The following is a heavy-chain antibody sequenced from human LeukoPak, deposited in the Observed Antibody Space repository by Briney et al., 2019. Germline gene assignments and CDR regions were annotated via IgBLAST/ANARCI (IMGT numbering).Heavy chain of an antibody. CDR1: GGSISSSSYH. J-gene: IGHJ5*02. CDR3: TPQTADYDFWSGYYTRGSRRWFDP. Sequence: SETLSLTCTVSGGSISSSSYHWGWIRQPPGKGLEWIGSIYYSGSTYYNPSLKSRVTISVDTSKNQFSLKLSSVTAADTAVYYCTPQTADYDFWSGYYTRGSRRWFDPWGQGTLVTVSS. D-gene: IGHD3-3*01. V-gene: IGHV4-39*01. CDR2: IYYSGST.